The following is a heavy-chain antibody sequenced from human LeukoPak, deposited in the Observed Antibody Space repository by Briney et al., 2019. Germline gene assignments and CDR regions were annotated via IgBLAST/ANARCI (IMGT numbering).Heavy chain of an antibody. J-gene: IGHJ4*02. CDR1: GFPFSTNA. D-gene: IGHD1-26*01. CDR2: ISGSGAST. V-gene: IGHV3-23*01. CDR3: AKDVGKWESLHFFDY. Sequence: GGSLRLSCLTSGFPFSTNAMSWARKAPGKGLEWFSGISGSGASTYYADSVTGRFTISRDNSRNTLYLQMNSLRGDDTAVYYCAKDVGKWESLHFFDYWGQGTLVTVSS.